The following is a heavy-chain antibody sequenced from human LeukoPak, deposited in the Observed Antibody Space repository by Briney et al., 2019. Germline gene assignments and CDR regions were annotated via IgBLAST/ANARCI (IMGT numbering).Heavy chain of an antibody. D-gene: IGHD3-22*01. CDR2: FDPEDGET. CDR1: GYTLTELS. J-gene: IGHJ1*01. CDR3: ATEGDSSGHRCFQH. V-gene: IGHV1-24*01. Sequence: GASVKVSCKVSGYTLTELSMHWVRQAPGKGLEWMGGFDPEDGETIYAQKFQGRVTMTEDTSTDTAYMELSSLRSEDTAVYYCATEGDSSGHRCFQHWGQGTLVTVSS.